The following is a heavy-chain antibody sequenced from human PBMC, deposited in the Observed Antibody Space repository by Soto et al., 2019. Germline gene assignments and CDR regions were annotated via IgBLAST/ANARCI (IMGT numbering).Heavy chain of an antibody. V-gene: IGHV3-21*01. CDR1: GFTFSSYS. Sequence: GGSLRLSCAASGFTFSSYSMNWVRQAPGKGLEWVSSISSSSSYIYYADSVKGRFTISRDNAKNSLYLQMNSLRAEDTAVYYCARDLFQLAAAGLYDYWGQGTLVTVSS. D-gene: IGHD6-13*01. CDR2: ISSSSSYI. J-gene: IGHJ4*02. CDR3: ARDLFQLAAAGLYDY.